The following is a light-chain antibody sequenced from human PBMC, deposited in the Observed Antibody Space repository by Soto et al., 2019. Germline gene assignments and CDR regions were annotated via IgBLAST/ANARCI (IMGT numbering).Light chain of an antibody. Sequence: QSVLTQPPSACGTPGQRVTISCSGSSSNIGSNTVNWYQQLPGTAPKLLIYSNNQRPSGVPDRFYGSKSCTSASLAISGLQSEDEADYYCAAWDDSLSGPVFGGGTKLTVL. V-gene: IGLV1-44*01. CDR1: SSNIGSNT. J-gene: IGLJ3*02. CDR3: AAWDDSLSGPV. CDR2: SNN.